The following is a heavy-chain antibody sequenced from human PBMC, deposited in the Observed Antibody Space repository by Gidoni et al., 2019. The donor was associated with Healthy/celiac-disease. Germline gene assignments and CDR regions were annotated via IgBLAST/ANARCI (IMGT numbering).Heavy chain of an antibody. D-gene: IGHD4-4*01. V-gene: IGHV3-23*01. CDR1: GFPFSSYA. CDR2: ISGSGGST. CDR3: AKGGHTVTDWGPLVGYYYYGMDV. Sequence: EVQLLESGGGLVQPGGSLRLSCAASGFPFSSYAMSWVRQAPGKGLGWVSAISGSGGSTYYADSVKGRFTISRDNSKNTLYLQMNSLRAEDTAVYYCAKGGHTVTDWGPLVGYYYYGMDVWGQGTTVTVSS. J-gene: IGHJ6*02.